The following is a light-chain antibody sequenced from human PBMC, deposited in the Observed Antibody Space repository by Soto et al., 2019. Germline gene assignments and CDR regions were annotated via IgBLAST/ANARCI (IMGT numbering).Light chain of an antibody. CDR3: QQFGNSPYT. CDR2: GAS. CDR1: QSVSRY. J-gene: IGKJ5*01. Sequence: VLTQESGTLSLSPGERATPSCRASQSVSRYLVWYQQKPGQAPRLLIYGASSRASGIPDRFSGSGSGTDFTLTINSLEPEDSAVYYCQQFGNSPYTFGQGTRLEIK. V-gene: IGKV3-20*01.